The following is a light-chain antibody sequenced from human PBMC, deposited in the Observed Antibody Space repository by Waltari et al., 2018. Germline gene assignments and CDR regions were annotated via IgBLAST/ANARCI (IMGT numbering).Light chain of an antibody. J-gene: IGKJ1*01. CDR3: QQYHSFFRT. Sequence: DIEMTQSPSTLSASVGDRVTTTCRASQSISSWLAWYQQKPGKAPKLLIYKASSLESGVPSRFSGRGSGTQFTLTISSLQPDDFATYYCQQYHSFFRTFGQGTKVEIK. CDR2: KAS. V-gene: IGKV1-5*03. CDR1: QSISSW.